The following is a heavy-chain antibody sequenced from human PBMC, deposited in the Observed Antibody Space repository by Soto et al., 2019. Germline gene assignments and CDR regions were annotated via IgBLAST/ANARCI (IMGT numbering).Heavy chain of an antibody. CDR3: ARAVAVAADFDY. J-gene: IGHJ4*02. V-gene: IGHV1-3*05. CDR2: INAGNGNT. Sequence: QVQLVRSGAEEKKHGASVKVSCKASGYTFTGYAMHWVRQAPGQRLEWMGWINAGNGNTKYSQKFQGRVTITRDTSASTVYMELSSLRSEDTAVYYCARAVAVAADFDYWGQGTLVTVSS. CDR1: GYTFTGYA. D-gene: IGHD6-19*01.